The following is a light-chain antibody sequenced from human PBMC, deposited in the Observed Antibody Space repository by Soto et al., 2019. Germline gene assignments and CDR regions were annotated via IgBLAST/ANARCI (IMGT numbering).Light chain of an antibody. Sequence: EIVLTQSPDPLSSSPGDRVTLSCRASQYINTRLAWYQHRPGQAPRLLIYQTSLRAAGIPARFSVSGSGTDFTLTISDVQPEDFAIYYCHQRQSWPRTFGQGTKVDIK. CDR3: HQRQSWPRT. CDR2: QTS. J-gene: IGKJ1*01. CDR1: QYINTR. V-gene: IGKV3-11*01.